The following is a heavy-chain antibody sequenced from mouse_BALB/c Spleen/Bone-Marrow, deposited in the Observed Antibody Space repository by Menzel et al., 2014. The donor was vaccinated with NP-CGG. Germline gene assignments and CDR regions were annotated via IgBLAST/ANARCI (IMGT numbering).Heavy chain of an antibody. V-gene: IGHV1-80*01. J-gene: IGHJ2*02. Sequence: QVQLKHSGAELVRPGSSVKISCKTSGYAFSFYWMNWVKQRPGQGLEWIGQIYPGDGDTNYNGKFKGKATLTADTSSGTAYMQLSSLTSEDSAVYFCARAGLSTDYWGQGTSLTVSS. CDR3: ARAGLSTDY. D-gene: IGHD1-1*01. CDR2: IYPGDGDT. CDR1: GYAFSFYW.